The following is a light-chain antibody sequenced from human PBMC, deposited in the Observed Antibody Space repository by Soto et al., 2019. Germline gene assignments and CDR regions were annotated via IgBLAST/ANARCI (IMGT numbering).Light chain of an antibody. CDR2: DVS. Sequence: IQMTQSPSTLSPSVRGRVTITRRASQDISSWLAWYQQKPGKAPKLLIYDVSSLESGVPSRFSGSGSGTDFTLTISSLQPEDCAIYFCQQANSFPITFGQGTLLEI. V-gene: IGKV1-12*01. CDR3: QQANSFPIT. J-gene: IGKJ5*01. CDR1: QDISSW.